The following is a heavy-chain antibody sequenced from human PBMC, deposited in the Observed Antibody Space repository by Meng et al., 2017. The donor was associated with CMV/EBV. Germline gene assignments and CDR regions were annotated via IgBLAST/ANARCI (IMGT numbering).Heavy chain of an antibody. J-gene: IGHJ3*02. D-gene: IGHD5-18*01. V-gene: IGHV4-38-2*02. CDR1: GYSISSGYY. Sequence: SETLSLTCTVSGYSISSGYYWGWIQQPPGKGLEWIGSIYHSGSTYYNPSLKSRVTISVDTSKNQFSLKLSSVTAADTAVYYCASYRGDSYGIHDAFDIWGQGTMVTVSS. CDR3: ASYRGDSYGIHDAFDI. CDR2: IYHSGST.